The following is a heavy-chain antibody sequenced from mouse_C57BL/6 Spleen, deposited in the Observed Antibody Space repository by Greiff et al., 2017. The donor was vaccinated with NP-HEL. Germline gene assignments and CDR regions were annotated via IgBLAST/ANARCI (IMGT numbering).Heavy chain of an antibody. CDR1: GYTFTSYW. J-gene: IGHJ3*01. V-gene: IGHV1-52*01. CDR2: IDPSDSDT. CDR3: AIDYYGSSLAWFAY. D-gene: IGHD1-1*01. Sequence: QVQLQQPGAELVRPGSSVKLSCKASGYTFTSYWMHWVKQRPIQGLEWIGNIDPSDSDTHYNQKFKDKATLTVDKSSSTAYMQLSSLTSEDSAVYYCAIDYYGSSLAWFAYWGQGTLVTVSA.